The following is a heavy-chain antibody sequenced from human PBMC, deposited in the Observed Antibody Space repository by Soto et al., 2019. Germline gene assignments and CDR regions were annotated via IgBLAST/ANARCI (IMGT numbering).Heavy chain of an antibody. J-gene: IGHJ6*02. CDR2: MYTSGST. CDR1: GGSISSYY. CDR3: ARDGARGWYYGMDV. D-gene: IGHD6-19*01. V-gene: IGHV4-4*07. Sequence: QVQLQESGPGLVKPSETLSLTCTVSGGSISSYYWSWIRQPAGKGLEWIGRMYTSGSTNYNPSLKSRVTMSVDTSKNQFSLKLSSVTAADTAVYYCARDGARGWYYGMDVWGQGTTVTVSS.